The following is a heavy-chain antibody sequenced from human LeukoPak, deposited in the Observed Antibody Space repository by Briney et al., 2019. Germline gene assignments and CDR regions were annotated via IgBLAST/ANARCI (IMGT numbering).Heavy chain of an antibody. CDR3: ARRWNYGRNYYIDV. Sequence: SETLSLDCGVYGGSFSGYCWSWIRQPPGRGLEWIGEINDSGRTNYNPSLMSRVTVSVDTPKNQFSLRLTSVTATDTAVYYCARRWNYGRNYYIDVWGNGATVSVSS. J-gene: IGHJ6*03. V-gene: IGHV4-34*01. D-gene: IGHD1-7*01. CDR2: INDSGRT. CDR1: GGSFSGYC.